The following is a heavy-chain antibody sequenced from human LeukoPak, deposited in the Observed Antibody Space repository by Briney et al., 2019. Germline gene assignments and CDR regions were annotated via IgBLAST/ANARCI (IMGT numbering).Heavy chain of an antibody. D-gene: IGHD4-23*01. J-gene: IGHJ4*02. V-gene: IGHV3-53*01. CDR3: AIDPPTVGLDY. CDR2: IYSGGST. CDR1: GFTVSSNY. Sequence: PGGSLRLSCAASGFTVSSNYMSWVRQAPGKGLEWVSVIYSGGSTYYADSVKGRFTISRDNSKNTLYLQMNSLRAEDTAVYYCAIDPPTVGLDYWGQGNLVTVSS.